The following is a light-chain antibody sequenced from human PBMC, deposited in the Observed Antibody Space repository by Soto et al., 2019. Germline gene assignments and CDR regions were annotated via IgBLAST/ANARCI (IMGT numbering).Light chain of an antibody. J-gene: IGKJ1*01. CDR2: GAS. V-gene: IGKV3D-15*01. CDR1: QSVSYY. Sequence: EILMTQSPATLSVSPGERVTFSCRASQSVSYYLAWYQQKPGQAPRLLIYGASTRATGIPARFSGSGSETEFTLTISRLEPEDFAVYYCQQYGSSGTFGQGTKVDIK. CDR3: QQYGSSGT.